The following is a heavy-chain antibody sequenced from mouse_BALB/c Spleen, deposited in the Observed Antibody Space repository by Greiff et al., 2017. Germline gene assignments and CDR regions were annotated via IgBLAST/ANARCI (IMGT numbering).Heavy chain of an antibody. CDR1: GFTFSSYA. CDR2: ISSGGSYT. J-gene: IGHJ4*01. Sequence: EVMLVESGGGLVKPGGSLKLSCAASGFTFSSYAMSWVRQSPEKRLEWVAEISSGGSYTYYPDTVTGRFPISRDNAKNTLYLEMSSLRSDDTAMYYCARETGYYAMDYWGQGTSVTVSS. D-gene: IGHD4-1*01. V-gene: IGHV5-9-4*01. CDR3: ARETGYYAMDY.